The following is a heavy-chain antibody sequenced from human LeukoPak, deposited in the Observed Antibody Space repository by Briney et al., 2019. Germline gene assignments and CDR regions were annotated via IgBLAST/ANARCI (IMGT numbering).Heavy chain of an antibody. J-gene: IGHJ4*02. V-gene: IGHV2-5*02. CDR1: GFPLSTSGVG. CDR3: AHRARGYRFDS. Sequence: SGPTLVNPTQTLTLTCTFSGFPLSTSGVGLAWIRQPPGKALEWLALIYWDDDMRYSPSPKTRLTITKDTSKNQVVLTMTDMDPVDTATYFCAHRARGYRFDSWGQGTLVTVSS. CDR2: IYWDDDM. D-gene: IGHD5-12*01.